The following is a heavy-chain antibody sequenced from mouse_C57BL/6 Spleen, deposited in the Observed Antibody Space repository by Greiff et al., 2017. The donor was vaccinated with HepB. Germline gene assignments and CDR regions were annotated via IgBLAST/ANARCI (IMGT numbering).Heavy chain of an antibody. CDR1: GYAFSSSW. CDR2: IYPGDGDT. CDR3: ARRIYYGYSYYAMDY. J-gene: IGHJ4*01. V-gene: IGHV1-82*01. Sequence: VQLQQSGPELVKPGASVKISCKASGYAFSSSWMNWVKQRPGKGLEWIGRIYPGDGDTNYNGKFKGKATLTADKSSSTAYMQLSSLTSEDSAVYFCARRIYYGYSYYAMDYWGQGTSVTVSS. D-gene: IGHD2-2*01.